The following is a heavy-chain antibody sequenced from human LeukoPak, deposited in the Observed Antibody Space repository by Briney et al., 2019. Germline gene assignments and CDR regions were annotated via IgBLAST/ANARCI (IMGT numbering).Heavy chain of an antibody. CDR1: GFTFDDYA. V-gene: IGHV3-9*01. D-gene: IGHD5-18*01. CDR3: AKNGGGGYSYGLFDY. J-gene: IGHJ4*02. CDR2: ISWNSGSI. Sequence: GGSLRLSCAASGFTFDDYAMHWVRQAPGKGLEWVSGISWNSGSIGYADSVKGRFTISRDNAKNSLYLQMNGLRAEDTALYYCAKNGGGGYSYGLFDYWGQGTLVTVSS.